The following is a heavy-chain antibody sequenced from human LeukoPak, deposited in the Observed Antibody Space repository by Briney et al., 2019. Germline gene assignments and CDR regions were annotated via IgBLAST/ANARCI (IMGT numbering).Heavy chain of an antibody. D-gene: IGHD1-26*01. CDR2: MYHGGST. J-gene: IGHJ4*02. CDR1: FYSISSGYY. Sequence: SETLSLTCTVSFYSISSGYYWGWIRQPPGKGLELIGSMYHGGSTYYTPSLKSRVTMSLDTSKNQFSLKLSSETAADTAVYYCARGGGSYYHDYWGQGTLVTVSS. V-gene: IGHV4-38-2*02. CDR3: ARGGGSYYHDY.